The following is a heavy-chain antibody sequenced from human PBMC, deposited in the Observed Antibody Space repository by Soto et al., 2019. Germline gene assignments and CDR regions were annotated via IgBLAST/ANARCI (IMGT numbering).Heavy chain of an antibody. CDR3: SSTFTIFGVVPPGESYYGMHV. J-gene: IGHJ6*02. CDR1: GGSISSYY. D-gene: IGHD3-3*01. V-gene: IGHV4-59*01. CDR2: IYYNEST. Sequence: PSETLSLACTVSGGSISSYYWSWIRQPPGKGLEWIGYIYYNESTNYNPSVKSRVTISVDTSKNQFSLKLSSVTAADTAVYYCSSTFTIFGVVPPGESYYGMHVWGQGTTVTVSS.